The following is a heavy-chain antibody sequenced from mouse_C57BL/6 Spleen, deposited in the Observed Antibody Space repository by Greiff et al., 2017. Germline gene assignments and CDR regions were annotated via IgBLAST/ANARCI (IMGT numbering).Heavy chain of an antibody. Sequence: EVQRVESGEGLVKPGGSLKLSCAASGFTFSSYAMSWVRQTPEKRLAWVAYISSGGDYIYYADTVKGRFTISRDNARNTLYLQMSSLKSEDTAMYYCTSLDSSSAWFAYWGQGTLVTVSA. V-gene: IGHV5-9-1*02. J-gene: IGHJ3*01. CDR2: ISSGGDYI. CDR3: TSLDSSSAWFAY. CDR1: GFTFSSYA. D-gene: IGHD3-2*01.